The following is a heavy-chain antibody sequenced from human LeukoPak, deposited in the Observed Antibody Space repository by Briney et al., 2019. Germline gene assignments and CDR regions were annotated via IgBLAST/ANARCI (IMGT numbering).Heavy chain of an antibody. CDR1: RGTFSNYA. CDR3: ARGVAEPTIFGRDWIEERNFDY. Sequence: SVQVSCKASRGTFSNYAISSLRQAPAQGLEGMGGIIPIFGTANYAQKFQGRVTITADESTSTAYMELSSLRSEDTAVYYCARGVAEPTIFGRDWIEERNFDYWGQGTLVTVSS. J-gene: IGHJ4*02. CDR2: IIPIFGTA. V-gene: IGHV1-69*13. D-gene: IGHD3-3*01.